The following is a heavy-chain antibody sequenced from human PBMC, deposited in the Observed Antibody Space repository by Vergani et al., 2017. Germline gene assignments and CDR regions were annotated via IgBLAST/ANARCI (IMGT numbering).Heavy chain of an antibody. D-gene: IGHD3-10*01. CDR3: AKQYFVSGNYLFDY. Sequence: VQLLESGGGLVQPGGSLRLTCAASEFTFSNYAMNWVRQAPGKGLEWVSGISGSGVSAYYTDSVKGRFTISRDNSKNMLFLQMNNLRTEDTAIYYCAKQYFVSGNYLFDYWGKGTLVTVSS. CDR1: EFTFSNYA. J-gene: IGHJ4*02. CDR2: ISGSGVSA. V-gene: IGHV3-23*01.